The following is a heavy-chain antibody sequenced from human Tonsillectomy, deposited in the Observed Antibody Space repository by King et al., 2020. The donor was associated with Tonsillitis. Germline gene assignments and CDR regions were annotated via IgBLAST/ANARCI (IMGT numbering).Heavy chain of an antibody. Sequence: QLVQSGAEVKKPGSSVKVSCKASGGVFDAFSFTWVRQAPGRGLEWMGRIIPILDRVNYAQRLQVRLTISADTSASTVNMELSKLRPEDTGMYYCVRDIALRDHSGDYPWGQGTLVTVSS. CDR3: VRDIALRDHSGDYP. CDR2: IIPILDRV. D-gene: IGHD4-17*01. V-gene: IGHV1-69*04. J-gene: IGHJ5*02. CDR1: GGVFDAFS.